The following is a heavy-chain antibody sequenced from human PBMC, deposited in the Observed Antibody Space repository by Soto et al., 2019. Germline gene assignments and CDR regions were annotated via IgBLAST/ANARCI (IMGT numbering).Heavy chain of an antibody. CDR2: IWYDGSNK. CDR1: GFTFSSYG. D-gene: IGHD6-13*01. Sequence: QVQLVESGGGVVQPGRSLRLSCAASGFTFSSYGMHWVRQAPGKGLEWVAVIWYDGSNKYYADYVKGRFTISRDNSKNTLYLQMNSLRAEDTAVYYCAREPPPAGTRYYYYYMDVWGKGTTVTVSS. CDR3: AREPPPAGTRYYYYYMDV. V-gene: IGHV3-33*01. J-gene: IGHJ6*03.